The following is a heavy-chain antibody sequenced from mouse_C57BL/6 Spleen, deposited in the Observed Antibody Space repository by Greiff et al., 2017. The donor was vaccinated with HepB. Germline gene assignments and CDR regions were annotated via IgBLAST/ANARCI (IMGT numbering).Heavy chain of an antibody. J-gene: IGHJ2*01. V-gene: IGHV1-19*01. CDR1: GYTFTDYY. D-gene: IGHD1-1*01. Sequence: EVKLMESGPVLVKPGASVKMSCKASGYTFTDYYMNWVKQSHGKSLEWIGVINPYNGGTSYNQKFKGKATLTVDKSSSTAYMELNSLTSEDSAVYYCARGITTVVARNYFDYWGQGTTLTVSS. CDR2: INPYNGGT. CDR3: ARGITTVVARNYFDY.